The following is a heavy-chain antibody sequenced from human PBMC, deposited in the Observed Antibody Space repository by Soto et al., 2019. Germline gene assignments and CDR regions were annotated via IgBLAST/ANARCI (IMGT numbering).Heavy chain of an antibody. V-gene: IGHV4-59*08. CDR3: ARLGGYYQAFDQ. J-gene: IGHJ4*02. CDR1: GGSINTYY. D-gene: IGHD3-22*01. CDR2: IYYSGST. Sequence: PSETLSLTCTVSGGSINTYYWSWFRQPPGKGLEWIGYIYYSGSTTYNPSLKSRVTISVDTSKNQFSLKLNSVTAAGTAVYYCARLGGYYQAFDQWGQGSLVTVSS.